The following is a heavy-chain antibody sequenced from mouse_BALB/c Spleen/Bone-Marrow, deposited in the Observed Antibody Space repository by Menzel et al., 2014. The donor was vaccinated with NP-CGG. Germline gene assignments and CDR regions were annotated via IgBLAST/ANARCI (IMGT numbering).Heavy chain of an antibody. J-gene: IGHJ4*01. CDR2: ISLYSGNT. V-gene: IGHV1-67*01. CDR1: GYTFTDYG. D-gene: IGHD2-14*01. Sequence: VQLQQSGPKLVRPGVSVKISCTGSGYTFTDYGMHWVKQSHAKSLEWIGLISLYSGNTNYNQKFKDKATMTVDKSSSTAYMELARLTSEDSAIYYCARGDYRYDETMDYWGQGTSVTVSS. CDR3: ARGDYRYDETMDY.